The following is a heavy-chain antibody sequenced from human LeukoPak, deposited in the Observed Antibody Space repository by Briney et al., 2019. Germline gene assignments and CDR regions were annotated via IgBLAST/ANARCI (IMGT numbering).Heavy chain of an antibody. CDR3: ARSRIFGVVDNWFDP. CDR2: IYYSGST. J-gene: IGHJ5*02. D-gene: IGHD3-3*01. CDR1: GGSISGYY. V-gene: IGHV4-59*01. Sequence: SETLSLTCTVSGGSISGYYWSWIQQPPGKRLEWIGYIYYSGSTNYNPSLKSRVTISVDTSKNQFSLNLSSVTAADTAVYYCARSRIFGVVDNWFDPWGQGTLVTVSS.